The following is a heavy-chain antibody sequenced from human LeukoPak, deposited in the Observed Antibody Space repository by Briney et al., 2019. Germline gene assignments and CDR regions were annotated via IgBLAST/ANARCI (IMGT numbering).Heavy chain of an antibody. CDR2: IKQDGSDK. CDR3: AREVWGPEY. Sequence: GGSLRLSCAASGFTFAKYWMTWVRQAPGKGLEWVGNIKQDGSDKNYMDSVKGRFTISRDNTKNSVYLQMSSLRAEDTAVYYCAREVWGPEYWGQGTLVTVSS. J-gene: IGHJ4*02. CDR1: GFTFAKYW. D-gene: IGHD1-14*01. V-gene: IGHV3-7*01.